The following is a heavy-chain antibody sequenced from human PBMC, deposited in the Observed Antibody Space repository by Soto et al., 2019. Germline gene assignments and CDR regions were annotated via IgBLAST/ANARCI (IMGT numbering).Heavy chain of an antibody. D-gene: IGHD6-13*01. J-gene: IGHJ5*02. CDR3: AKALAIAAAGPAFDP. V-gene: IGHV3-30*18. CDR2: ISYDGSNK. Sequence: QVQLVESGGGVVQPGRSLRLSCAASGFTFSSYGMHWVRQAPGKGLEWVAVISYDGSNKYYADSVKGRFTISRDNSKNRLYLQLNSLRAEDTAVSYCAKALAIAAAGPAFDPWGQGTLVTVSS. CDR1: GFTFSSYG.